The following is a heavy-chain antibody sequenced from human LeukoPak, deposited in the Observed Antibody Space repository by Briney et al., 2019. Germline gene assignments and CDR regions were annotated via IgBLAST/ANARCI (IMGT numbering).Heavy chain of an antibody. D-gene: IGHD6-13*01. CDR3: ARDPTSWGTVAAPYFDY. J-gene: IGHJ4*02. CDR2: TNSEGTST. Sequence: GGSLRPSCAASGFTFSSYWMHWVRQVPGKGLMWVSRTNSEGTSTRYADSVKGRFTISRDNAKNTLYLQMNSLRDEDTAVYYCARDPTSWGTVAAPYFDYWGQGTLVTVSS. V-gene: IGHV3-74*01. CDR1: GFTFSSYW.